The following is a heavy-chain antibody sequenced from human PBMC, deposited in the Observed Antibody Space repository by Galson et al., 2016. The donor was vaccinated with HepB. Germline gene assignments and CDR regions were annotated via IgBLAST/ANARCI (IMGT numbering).Heavy chain of an antibody. CDR1: GFTFSNYA. V-gene: IGHV3-30-3*01. CDR2: ADGTNK. D-gene: IGHD1-26*01. CDR3: ATDPIVGVPDYFDY. J-gene: IGHJ4*02. Sequence: SLRHSCAVSGFTFSNYAMHWVRQAPGKGLEWVAVADGTNKYYADCGKGRFTISRDDSKSTLYLQMDRLRAEDTAVYYCATDPIVGVPDYFDYWGQGTLVTVSS.